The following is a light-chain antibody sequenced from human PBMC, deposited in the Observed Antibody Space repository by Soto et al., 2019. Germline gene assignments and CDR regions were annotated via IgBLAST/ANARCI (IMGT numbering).Light chain of an antibody. V-gene: IGKV3-20*01. CDR1: QSVSSSY. CDR3: QQYGTSPIT. CDR2: GAS. J-gene: IGKJ5*01. Sequence: EIVLTQSPGTLCLSPGERATLSCRASQSVSSSYLAWYQQKPGQAPRLLIYGASSRATGIPDRFSGSGSGTDLTLTISRLEPEDFAVYYCQQYGTSPITFGQGTRLEIK.